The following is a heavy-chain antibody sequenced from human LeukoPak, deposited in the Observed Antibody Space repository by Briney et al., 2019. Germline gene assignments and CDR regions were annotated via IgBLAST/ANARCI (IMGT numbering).Heavy chain of an antibody. D-gene: IGHD2-2*01. Sequence: PSETLSLTCAVYGGSFSGYYWSWIRQPPVKGLEWIGEINHSGSTNYNPSVKSRVTISVDTSKNQFSLKLSSVTAADTAVYYCARGRYCSSTSCYLDPWGQGTLVTVSS. CDR2: INHSGST. CDR1: GGSFSGYY. J-gene: IGHJ5*02. V-gene: IGHV4-34*01. CDR3: ARGRYCSSTSCYLDP.